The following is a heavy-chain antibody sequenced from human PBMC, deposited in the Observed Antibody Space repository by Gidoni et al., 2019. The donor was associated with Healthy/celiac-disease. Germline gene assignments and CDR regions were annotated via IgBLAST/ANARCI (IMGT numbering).Heavy chain of an antibody. CDR2: INHSGST. CDR1: GGSFSGYY. D-gene: IGHD3-10*01. CDR3: ARGVGGNYYGSGSYYHY. Sequence: QVQLQQWGAGLLKPSETLSPTCAVYGGSFSGYYWGWIRQPPGKGLEWIGEINHSGSTNYNPSLKSRVTISVDTSKNQFSLKLSSVTAADTAVYYCARGVGGNYYGSGSYYHYWGQGTLVTVSS. J-gene: IGHJ4*02. V-gene: IGHV4-34*01.